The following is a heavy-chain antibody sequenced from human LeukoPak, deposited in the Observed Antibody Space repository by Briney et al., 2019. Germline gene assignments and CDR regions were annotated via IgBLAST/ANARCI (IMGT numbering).Heavy chain of an antibody. D-gene: IGHD2-21*02. CDR1: GYTFTGYY. V-gene: IGHV1-2*02. CDR3: ARDKCGGDCFGYNWFDP. Sequence: ASVKVSCKASGYTFTGYYIHWVRQAPGQGLERMGWINPNSGGTNYAQKFQGRVTMTRDTSISTAYMELSRLRSDDTAVYYCARDKCGGDCFGYNWFDPWGQGTLVTVSS. CDR2: INPNSGGT. J-gene: IGHJ5*02.